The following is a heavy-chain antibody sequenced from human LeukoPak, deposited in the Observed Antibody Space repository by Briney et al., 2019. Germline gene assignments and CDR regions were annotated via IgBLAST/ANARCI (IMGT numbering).Heavy chain of an antibody. J-gene: IGHJ4*02. V-gene: IGHV1-69*05. CDR3: ATRPPYCSSTSCYQYDY. D-gene: IGHD2-2*01. CDR2: IIPIFGTA. Sequence: GASVTVSCKSSGGTFSSSAISWVRQAPGQGLEWMGGIIPIFGTANYAQKFQGRVTITTDESTSTAYMELSSLRSDDTAVYYCATRPPYCSSTSCYQYDYWGQGTLVTVSS. CDR1: GGTFSSSA.